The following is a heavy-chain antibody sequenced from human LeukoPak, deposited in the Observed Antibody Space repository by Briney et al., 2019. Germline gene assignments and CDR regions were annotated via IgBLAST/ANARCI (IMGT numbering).Heavy chain of an antibody. CDR1: DFTFSSYA. CDR3: ARSPGGWFFDF. D-gene: IGHD6-19*01. CDR2: ISGSGDTT. Sequence: GSLRLSCAAPDFTFSSYAMNWVRQAPGKGLEWVSLISGSGDTTHYADSVKGRFSISRDNSENTLYLQMNSLRAEDTALYYCARSPGGWFFDFWGQGALVIVSS. V-gene: IGHV3-23*01. J-gene: IGHJ4*02.